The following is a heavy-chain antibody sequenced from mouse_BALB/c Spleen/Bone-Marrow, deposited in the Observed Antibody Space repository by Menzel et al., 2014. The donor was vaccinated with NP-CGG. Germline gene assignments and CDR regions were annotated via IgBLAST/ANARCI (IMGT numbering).Heavy chain of an antibody. V-gene: IGHV3-6*02. CDR2: ISYDGSN. Sequence: DVKLQESGPGLVKPSQSLSLTCSVTGYSITSGYYWNWIRQFPGNKLEWMGYISYDGSNNYNPSLKNRISITRDTSKNQFFLKLNSVTTEDTATYYCARKRVTTAPFAYWGQGTLVTVSA. CDR1: GYSITSGYY. J-gene: IGHJ3*01. D-gene: IGHD1-2*01. CDR3: ARKRVTTAPFAY.